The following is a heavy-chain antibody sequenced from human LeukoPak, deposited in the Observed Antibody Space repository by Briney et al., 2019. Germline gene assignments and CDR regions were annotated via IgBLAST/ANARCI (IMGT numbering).Heavy chain of an antibody. V-gene: IGHV3-30-3*01. J-gene: IGHJ4*02. CDR3: ARPPVQYCTDGVCYMNYFDY. D-gene: IGHD2-8*01. CDR2: ISYDGYNK. Sequence: GGSLRLSCAASGFTFSSYAMHWVRQAPGKGLEWVAVISYDGYNKYYADSVKGRFTISRDNSKNTLYLQMHGLRAEDTAVYYCARPPVQYCTDGVCYMNYFDYWGQGTLVTVSS. CDR1: GFTFSSYA.